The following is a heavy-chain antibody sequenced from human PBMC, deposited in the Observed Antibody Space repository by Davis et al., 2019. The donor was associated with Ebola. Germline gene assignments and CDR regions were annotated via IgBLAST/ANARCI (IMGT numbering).Heavy chain of an antibody. V-gene: IGHV3-30*03. J-gene: IGHJ6*02. Sequence: GESLKISCAASGFTFSSYGMHWVRQAPGKGLEWVAVISYDGSNKYYADSVKGRFTISRDNSKNTLYLQMNSLRAEDTAVYYCARDGDYNYYYYGMDVWGQGTTVTVSS. D-gene: IGHD4-17*01. CDR3: ARDGDYNYYYYGMDV. CDR2: ISYDGSNK. CDR1: GFTFSSYG.